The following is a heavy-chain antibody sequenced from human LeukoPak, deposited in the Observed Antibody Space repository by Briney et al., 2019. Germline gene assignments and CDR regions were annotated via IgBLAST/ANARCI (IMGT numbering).Heavy chain of an antibody. V-gene: IGHV4-31*03. J-gene: IGHJ6*02. Sequence: SETLSLTCTVSGGSISSGGYYWSWIRQHPGKGLEWIVYIYYSGSTYYNPSLKSRVTISVDTSKNQFSLKLSSVTAADTAVYYCARSYCSSTSCYGGYYYYGMDVWGQGTTVTVSS. CDR3: ARSYCSSTSCYGGYYYYGMDV. CDR2: IYYSGST. D-gene: IGHD2-2*01. CDR1: GGSISSGGYY.